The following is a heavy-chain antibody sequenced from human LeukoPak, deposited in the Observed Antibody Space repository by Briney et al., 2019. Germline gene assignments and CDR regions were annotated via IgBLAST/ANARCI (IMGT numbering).Heavy chain of an antibody. Sequence: PGGSLRLSCAASGFSVTDYAMTWIRQSPGKGLEWVSSMSDIGPNTYYADSVKGRFTISRDTSKNTLFLHMNSLRAGDTALYYCARRLSLRFDAFAVWGPGTVVTVSS. J-gene: IGHJ3*01. CDR2: MSDIGPNT. CDR3: ARRLSLRFDAFAV. D-gene: IGHD3-3*01. CDR1: GFSVTDYA. V-gene: IGHV3-23*01.